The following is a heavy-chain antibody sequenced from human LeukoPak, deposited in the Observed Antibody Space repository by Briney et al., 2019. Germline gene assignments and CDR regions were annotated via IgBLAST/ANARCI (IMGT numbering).Heavy chain of an antibody. J-gene: IGHJ4*02. V-gene: IGHV3-21*01. D-gene: IGHD4-17*01. CDR3: ARHRYGDYSFDY. CDR1: GFTLSSYS. Sequence: PGGSLRLSCAASGFTLSSYSMNWVRQAPGKGLEWVSSISSSSSYRYYADSVKGRFTISRDNAKNSLYLQMNSLRAEDTAVYYCARHRYGDYSFDYWGQGTLVSVSS. CDR2: ISSSSSYR.